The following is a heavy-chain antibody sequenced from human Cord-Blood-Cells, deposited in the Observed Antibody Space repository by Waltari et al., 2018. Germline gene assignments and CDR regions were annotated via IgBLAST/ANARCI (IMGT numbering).Heavy chain of an antibody. CDR3: TRGHVDTAMGFDY. D-gene: IGHD5-18*01. V-gene: IGHV3-73*01. CDR1: GFTFSGSA. CDR2: IRSKANSYAT. J-gene: IGHJ4*02. Sequence: EVQLVESGGGLVQPGGSLKLSCAAFGFTFSGSAMHWVRQASGKGLEWVGRIRSKANSYATAYAASVKGRFTISRDDSKNTAYLQMNSLKTEDTAVYYCTRGHVDTAMGFDYWGQGTLVTVSS.